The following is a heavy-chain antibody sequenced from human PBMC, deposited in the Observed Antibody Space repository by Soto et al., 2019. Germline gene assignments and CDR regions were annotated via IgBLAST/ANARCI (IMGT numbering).Heavy chain of an antibody. D-gene: IGHD4-4*01. CDR2: IYTSGST. J-gene: IGHJ5*01. V-gene: IGHV4-4*07. CDR3: ARESTVASTDNWFDS. CDR1: GAFISGYD. Sequence: TSETLSLTCTVSGAFISGYDWSWIRQPAGKGLEWIGRIYTSGSTKYSPSLKSRATMSVDTSKKQFSLKLNSVTAADTAVYYGARESTVASTDNWFDSWGQGTLVTVSS.